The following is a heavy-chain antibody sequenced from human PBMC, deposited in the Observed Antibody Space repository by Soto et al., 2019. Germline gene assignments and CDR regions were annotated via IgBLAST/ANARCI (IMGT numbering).Heavy chain of an antibody. CDR3: ARGTSWQLPFDY. V-gene: IGHV4-59*01. J-gene: IGHJ4*02. Sequence: SETLSLTCTVSGGSISSYYWSWIRQPPGKGLEWIGYISYSGSTDYNPSLKSRVTISGDTSKNQFSLKVSSVTAADTAVYYCARGTSWQLPFDYWGQGTLVTVSS. CDR1: GGSISSYY. D-gene: IGHD6-13*01. CDR2: ISYSGST.